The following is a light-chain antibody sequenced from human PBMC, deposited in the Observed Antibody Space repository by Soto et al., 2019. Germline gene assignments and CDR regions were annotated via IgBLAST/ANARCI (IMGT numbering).Light chain of an antibody. CDR3: QQRSNWPPWT. CDR1: QSVSSSY. Sequence: ENVLTQSPGTLSLSPGERVTLSCRASQSVSSSYLAWYQHKPGQAPRLLIDDASNRATGIPARFSGSGSGTDFTLTISSLEPEDFAVYYCQQRSNWPPWTFGQGTKVDI. V-gene: IGKV3D-20*02. J-gene: IGKJ1*01. CDR2: DAS.